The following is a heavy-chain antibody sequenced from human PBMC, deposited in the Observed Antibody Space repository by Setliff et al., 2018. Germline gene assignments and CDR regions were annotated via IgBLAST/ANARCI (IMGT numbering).Heavy chain of an antibody. V-gene: IGHV1-18*01. CDR1: GYTFTNYG. CDR2: INNYSFKT. D-gene: IGHD3-22*01. CDR3: ARINFYVSSGYYYAPDY. Sequence: GASVKVSCKTSGYTFTNYGITWVRQAPGQGLEWMGWINNYSFKTNYPQKFLGRVTVTTDTSTGTAYMEQGSLTSDDTAIYYCARINFYVSSGYYYAPDYWGPGTLVTVSS. J-gene: IGHJ4*02.